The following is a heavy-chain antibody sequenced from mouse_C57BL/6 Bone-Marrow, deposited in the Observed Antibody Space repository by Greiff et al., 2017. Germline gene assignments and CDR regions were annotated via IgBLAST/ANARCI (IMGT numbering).Heavy chain of an antibody. Sequence: QVQLQPGAELVKPGASVKMSCKASGYTFTSYWITWVKQRPGQGLEWIGDIYPGSGSTNYNEKFKSKATLTVDTSSSTAYMQLSSLTSEDSAVYYWGRRAGGYYFDYWGQGTTLTVSS. V-gene: IGHV1-55*01. J-gene: IGHJ2*01. D-gene: IGHD3-1*01. CDR2: IYPGSGST. CDR3: GRRAGGYYFDY. CDR1: GYTFTSYW.